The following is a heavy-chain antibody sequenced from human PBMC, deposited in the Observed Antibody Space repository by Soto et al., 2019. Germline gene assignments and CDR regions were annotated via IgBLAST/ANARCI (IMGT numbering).Heavy chain of an antibody. Sequence: GGSLRLSCSASAFIFSACAMYWVRQAPGKGLEYVSVISYNGGSRYYADSVKGRFTISRDNSKNTLYLQMSSLTDEDTAVYYCVKGPSQGSSVFGPLDFWGQGTLVTVSS. V-gene: IGHV3-64D*06. J-gene: IGHJ4*02. CDR3: VKGPSQGSSVFGPLDF. D-gene: IGHD3-3*01. CDR1: AFIFSACA. CDR2: ISYNGGSR.